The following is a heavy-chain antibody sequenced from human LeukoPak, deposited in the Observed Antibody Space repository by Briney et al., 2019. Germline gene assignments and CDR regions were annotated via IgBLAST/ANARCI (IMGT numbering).Heavy chain of an antibody. Sequence: QSGGSLRLSCAASGFTFSSYAMSWVRQAPGKGLEWVSAISGSGGSTYYADSVKGRFTISRDNSKNTLYLQMNSLRAEDTAVYYCAKVLGYCSSTSCSLLPAHYYYYYGMDVWGQGTTVTVFS. V-gene: IGHV3-23*01. CDR2: ISGSGGST. J-gene: IGHJ6*02. CDR1: GFTFSSYA. D-gene: IGHD2-2*01. CDR3: AKVLGYCSSTSCSLLPAHYYYYYGMDV.